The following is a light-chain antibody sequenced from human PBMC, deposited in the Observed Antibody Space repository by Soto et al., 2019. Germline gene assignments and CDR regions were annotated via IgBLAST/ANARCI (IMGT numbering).Light chain of an antibody. CDR3: LHTYSFPRT. J-gene: IGKJ1*01. CDR1: QNINIY. V-gene: IGKV1-39*01. CDR2: FAS. Sequence: DIQMTQSPSSLSASVGDRVTITCLASQNINIYLNWYQQKPGKVPMLLIYFASTLGSGVPSRFSGSGSGTDFILTINTLQADDFATYYCLHTYSFPRTFGQGTKVDIK.